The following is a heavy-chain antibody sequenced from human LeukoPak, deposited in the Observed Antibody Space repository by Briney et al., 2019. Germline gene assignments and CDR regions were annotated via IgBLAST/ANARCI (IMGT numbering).Heavy chain of an antibody. CDR1: GGSFSGYY. V-gene: IGHV4-34*01. CDR2: INHSGST. CDR3: ARGRGYFDWLFPTGSFDY. D-gene: IGHD3-9*01. J-gene: IGHJ4*02. Sequence: SETLSLTCAVYGGSFSGYYWSWIRQPPGKGLEWIGEINHSGSTNYNPSLKSRVTISVDTSKNQFSLKLSSVTAADTAVYYCARGRGYFDWLFPTGSFDYWGQGTLVTVSS.